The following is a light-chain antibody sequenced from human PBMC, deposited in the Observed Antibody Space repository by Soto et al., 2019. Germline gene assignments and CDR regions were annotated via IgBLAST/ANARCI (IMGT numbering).Light chain of an antibody. Sequence: EVVLTQSPGTLSLSPGERATLSCRPSQSVSSSSLAWFQQKPGQAPRLLIYDSSSRATGIPDRFSGSGSGTDFTLTISRLEPEDFAVYYCKQYVTSPLSFGGGTKVEI. CDR2: DSS. V-gene: IGKV3-20*01. J-gene: IGKJ4*01. CDR3: KQYVTSPLS. CDR1: QSVSSSS.